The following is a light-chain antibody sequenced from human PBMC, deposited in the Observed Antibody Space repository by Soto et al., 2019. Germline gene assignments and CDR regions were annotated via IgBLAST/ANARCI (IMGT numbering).Light chain of an antibody. J-gene: IGKJ1*01. CDR3: QQRGNWPRT. CDR1: QSVGSY. Sequence: EIVLTQSPATVSLSPGEGATLSCRDSQSVGSYLAWYQQKPGQAPRLLIYDASKRATGIPARFSGGGSGTDFTLTISSLEPEDFAVYYCQQRGNWPRTFGQGTKVEIK. V-gene: IGKV3-11*01. CDR2: DAS.